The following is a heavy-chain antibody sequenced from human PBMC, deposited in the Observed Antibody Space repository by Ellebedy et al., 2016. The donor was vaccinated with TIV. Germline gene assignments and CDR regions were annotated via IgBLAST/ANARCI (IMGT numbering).Heavy chain of an antibody. D-gene: IGHD2-2*01. CDR2: IKSKTEGGTT. J-gene: IGHJ5*02. CDR3: TTRCSSTSCNGNWFDP. V-gene: IGHV3-15*01. Sequence: GGSLRLSXAASGFDFSDAWMTWVRQGPGKGLEWVGRIKSKTEGGTTDYAAPAKGRFTISRDDSKNMLYLQMNSLKIEDTAVYYCTTRCSSTSCNGNWFDPWGQGTLVTVSS. CDR1: GFDFSDAW.